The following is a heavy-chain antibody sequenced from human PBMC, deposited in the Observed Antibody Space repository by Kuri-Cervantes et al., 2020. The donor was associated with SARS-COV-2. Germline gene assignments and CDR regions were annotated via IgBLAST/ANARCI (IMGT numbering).Heavy chain of an antibody. CDR2: INSDGSST. D-gene: IGHD3-3*01. V-gene: IGHV3-74*01. Sequence: LSLTCAASGFTFSSYWMHWVRQAPGKGLVWVSRINSDGSSTSYADSVKGRFTISRDNAKNTLYLQMNSLRAEDTAVYYCARDRYDFWSGLDYYYYGMDVWGQGTTVTVSS. CDR1: GFTFSSYW. CDR3: ARDRYDFWSGLDYYYYGMDV. J-gene: IGHJ6*02.